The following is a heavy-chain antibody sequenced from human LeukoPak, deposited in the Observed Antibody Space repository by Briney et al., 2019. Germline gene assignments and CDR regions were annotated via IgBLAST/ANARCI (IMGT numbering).Heavy chain of an antibody. V-gene: IGHV3-21*04. CDR2: ISSSSSYI. CDR1: GFTFSSYS. CDR3: AKLSDYGDYEGAFDI. J-gene: IGHJ3*02. D-gene: IGHD4-17*01. Sequence: PGGSLRLSCAASGFTFSSYSMNWVRQAPGKGLEWVSSISSSSSYIYYADSVKGRFTISRDNAKNSLYLQMNSLRAEDMAVYYCAKLSDYGDYEGAFDIWGQGTMVTVSS.